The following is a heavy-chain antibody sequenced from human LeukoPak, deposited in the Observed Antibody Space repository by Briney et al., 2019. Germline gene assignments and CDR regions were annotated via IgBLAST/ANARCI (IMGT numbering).Heavy chain of an antibody. CDR2: IKQDGSEK. J-gene: IGHJ4*02. D-gene: IGHD6-13*01. CDR1: GFTFSSYW. Sequence: GGSLRLSCAASGFTFSSYWMSWVRQAPGKGLEWVANIKQDGSEKYYVDSVKGRFTIPRDNAKNSLYLQMNSLRAEDTAVYYCARDEISQQLASGNDYWGQGTLVTVSS. CDR3: ARDEISQQLASGNDY. V-gene: IGHV3-7*01.